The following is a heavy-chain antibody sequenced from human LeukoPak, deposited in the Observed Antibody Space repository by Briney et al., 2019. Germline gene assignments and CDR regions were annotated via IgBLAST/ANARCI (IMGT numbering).Heavy chain of an antibody. CDR1: GFTFSSYG. CDR2: ISYDGSNK. V-gene: IGHV3-30*18. J-gene: IGHJ4*02. D-gene: IGHD3-10*01. Sequence: GRSLRLSCAASGFTFSSYGIHWVRQAPGKGLEWVAVISYDGSNKYYADSVKGRFTISRDNSKNTLYLQMNSLRAEDTAVYYCAKVAGFGELYFDYWGQGTLVTVSS. CDR3: AKVAGFGELYFDY.